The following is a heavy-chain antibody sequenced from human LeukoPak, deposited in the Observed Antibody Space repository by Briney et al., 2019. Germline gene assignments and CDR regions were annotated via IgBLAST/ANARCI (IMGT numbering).Heavy chain of an antibody. V-gene: IGHV3-21*01. CDR2: ISGSSSYI. D-gene: IGHD2-15*01. J-gene: IGHJ6*04. CDR3: ARLEGYCSGGSCYYYYGMDV. CDR1: GFTFSSYS. Sequence: GGSLRLSCAASGFTFSSYSINWVRQAPGKGLEGVSSISGSSSYIYYADSVKGRFTISRDNAKNSLYLQMNSLRAEDTAVYYCARLEGYCSGGSCYYYYGMDVWGKGTTVTVSS.